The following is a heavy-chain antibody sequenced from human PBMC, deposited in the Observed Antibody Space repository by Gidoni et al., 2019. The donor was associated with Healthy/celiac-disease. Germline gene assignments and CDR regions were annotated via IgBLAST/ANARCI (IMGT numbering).Heavy chain of an antibody. D-gene: IGHD2-8*01. V-gene: IGHV3-30*01. CDR3: ARDLALMVYVGPYGMDV. CDR2: ISYDGSNK. CDR1: GFTFRSYA. Sequence: QVQLVESGGGVVQPGRSLRLSCAASGFTFRSYAMHWVRQAPGKGLEGVAVISYDGSNKYYADSVKGRFTISRDNAKNTLYLQMNSLRAEDTAVYYCARDLALMVYVGPYGMDVWGQGTTVTVSS. J-gene: IGHJ6*02.